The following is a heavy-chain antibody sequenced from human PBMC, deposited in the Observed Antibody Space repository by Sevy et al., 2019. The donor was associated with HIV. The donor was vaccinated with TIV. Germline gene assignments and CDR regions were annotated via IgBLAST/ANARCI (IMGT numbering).Heavy chain of an antibody. V-gene: IGHV3-23*01. CDR3: ARGLLARPRRDYWYFDL. J-gene: IGHJ2*01. Sequence: GGSLRLSCTASGFTFSTYARSWVRQAPGKGLEWVSGISGSASTTYYGGAAYYADSVKGRFTITRDNAKNTLYLEMNSLRDEDSAVFHCARGLLARPRRDYWYFDLWGRGTLVTVSS. CDR1: GFTFSTYA. CDR2: ISGSASTTYYGGAA. D-gene: IGHD6-6*01.